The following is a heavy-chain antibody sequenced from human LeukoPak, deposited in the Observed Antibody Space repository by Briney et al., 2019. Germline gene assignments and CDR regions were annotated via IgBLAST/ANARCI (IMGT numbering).Heavy chain of an antibody. D-gene: IGHD3-22*01. CDR1: GYSISSGFY. CDR2: IYYTEIT. V-gene: IGHV4-38-2*02. CDR3: VRQSSYYDTSGRIPYAFDI. Sequence: PSETLSLTCTVSGYSISSGFYWGWIRQPPGKGLEWIASIYYTEITYYNPSLKSRVTISLDTSKNQFSLKLSSVTAADTAVYYRVRQSSYYDTSGRIPYAFDIWGQGTMVTVSS. J-gene: IGHJ3*02.